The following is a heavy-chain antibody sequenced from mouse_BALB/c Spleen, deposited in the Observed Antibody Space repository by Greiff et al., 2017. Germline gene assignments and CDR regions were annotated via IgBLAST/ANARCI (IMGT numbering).Heavy chain of an antibody. J-gene: IGHJ4*01. Sequence: EVQGVESGPELVKPGASVKISCKASGYSFTGYYMHWVKQSHVKSLEWIGRINPYNGATSYNQNFKDKASLTVDKSSSTAYMELARLTSEDSAIYYCAREVLPLYAMDYWGQGTSVTVSS. CDR2: INPYNGAT. D-gene: IGHD5-5*01. CDR3: AREVLPLYAMDY. V-gene: IGHV1-31*01. CDR1: GYSFTGYY.